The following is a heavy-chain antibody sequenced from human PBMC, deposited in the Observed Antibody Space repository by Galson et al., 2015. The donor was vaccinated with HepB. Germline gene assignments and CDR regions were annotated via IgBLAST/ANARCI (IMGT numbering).Heavy chain of an antibody. CDR2: ITWNGGST. V-gene: IGHV3-20*04. D-gene: IGHD1-26*01. Sequence: SLRLSCAASGFTFDEYAMSWVRQAPGKGLEWVSGITWNGGSTGYADSVKGRFTISRDNAKNSLYLQMNSRRAEDTALYYCARNSGSFLWGQGTLVTVSS. CDR3: ARNSGSFL. CDR1: GFTFDEYA. J-gene: IGHJ4*02.